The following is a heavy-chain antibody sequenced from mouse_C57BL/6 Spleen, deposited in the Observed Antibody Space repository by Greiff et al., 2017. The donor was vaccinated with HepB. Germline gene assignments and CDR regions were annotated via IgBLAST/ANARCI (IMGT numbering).Heavy chain of an antibody. CDR2: IYPSDSET. CDR1: GYTFTSYW. Sequence: VKLQQPGAELVRPGSSVKLSCKASGYTFTSYWMDWVKQRPGQGLEWIGNIYPSDSETHYNQKFKDKATLTVDKSSSTAYMQLSSLTSEDSAVYYCARGFITTVVDYFDYWGQGTTLTVSS. D-gene: IGHD1-1*01. CDR3: ARGFITTVVDYFDY. J-gene: IGHJ2*01. V-gene: IGHV1-61*01.